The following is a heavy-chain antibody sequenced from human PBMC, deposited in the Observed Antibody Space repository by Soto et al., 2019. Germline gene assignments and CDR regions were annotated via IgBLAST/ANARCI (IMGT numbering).Heavy chain of an antibody. Sequence: GGSLRLSCAASGFTFSSYSMSWVHQAPGKGLEWVSAISGSGGSTYYADSVKGRFTISRDNSKNTLYLQMNSLRAEDTAVYYCAKGDCGGDCHTQYGMDVWGQGTTVTVSS. CDR3: AKGDCGGDCHTQYGMDV. D-gene: IGHD2-21*02. CDR2: ISGSGGST. J-gene: IGHJ6*02. V-gene: IGHV3-23*01. CDR1: GFTFSSYS.